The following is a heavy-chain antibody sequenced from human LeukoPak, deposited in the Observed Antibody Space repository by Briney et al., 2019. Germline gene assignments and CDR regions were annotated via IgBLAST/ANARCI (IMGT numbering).Heavy chain of an antibody. CDR3: ARLGYGSGSYAVDY. D-gene: IGHD3-10*01. Sequence: SETLSLTCTVSGGSISSSSYYWSWIRQPPGTGLEWIGYIYYSGSTNYNPSLKSRVTISVDTSKNQFSLKLSSVTAADTAVYYCARLGYGSGSYAVDYWGQGTLVTVSS. CDR1: GGSISSSSYY. V-gene: IGHV4-61*05. CDR2: IYYSGST. J-gene: IGHJ4*02.